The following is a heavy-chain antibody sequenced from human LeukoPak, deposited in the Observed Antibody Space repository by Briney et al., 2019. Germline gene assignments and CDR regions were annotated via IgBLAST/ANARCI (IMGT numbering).Heavy chain of an antibody. V-gene: IGHV1-2*02. CDR3: ARARNSGSSLDI. CDR2: IYPYSGDT. J-gene: IGHJ3*02. CDR1: GYSFTGYY. Sequence: ASVTVSCKASGYSFTGYYIHWVRQAPGQGLEWMGWIYPYSGDTNYAQNFQGRVTMTRDTSISTAYMELCSLKSDDTAVYYCARARNSGSSLDIWGQGTMLTVSS. D-gene: IGHD6-6*01.